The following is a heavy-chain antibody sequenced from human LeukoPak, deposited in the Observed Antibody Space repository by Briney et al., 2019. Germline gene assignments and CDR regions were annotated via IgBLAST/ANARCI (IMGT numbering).Heavy chain of an antibody. J-gene: IGHJ6*02. CDR1: GFTFSSYA. V-gene: IGHV3-30*04. CDR2: ISYDGSNK. Sequence: PGGSLRLSCAASGFTFSSYAMHWVRQAPGKGLEWVAVISYDGSNKYYADSVKGRFTISRDNSKNTLYLQMNSLRAEDTAVYYCARHYSAVGASPKYYYYYGMDVWGQGTTVTVSS. D-gene: IGHD1-26*01. CDR3: ARHYSAVGASPKYYYYYGMDV.